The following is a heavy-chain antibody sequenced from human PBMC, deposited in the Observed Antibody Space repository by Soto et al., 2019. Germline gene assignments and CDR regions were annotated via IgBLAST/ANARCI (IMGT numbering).Heavy chain of an antibody. D-gene: IGHD6-13*01. CDR3: ARRYSSSWYGMWFDP. V-gene: IGHV4-59*01. CDR1: GGSISSYY. Sequence: QVQLQESGPGLVKPSETLSLTCTVSGGSISSYYWSWIRQPPGKGLEWIGYIYYSGSTNYNPSLKSRVTISVDPSKNQFSLKLSSVTAADTAVYYCARRYSSSWYGMWFDPWGQGTLVTVSS. J-gene: IGHJ5*02. CDR2: IYYSGST.